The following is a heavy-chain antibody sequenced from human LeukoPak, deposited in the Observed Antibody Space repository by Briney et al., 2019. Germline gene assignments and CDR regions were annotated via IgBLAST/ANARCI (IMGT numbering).Heavy chain of an antibody. V-gene: IGHV3-11*01. J-gene: IGHJ4*02. CDR3: ARDGKMVRLYHFDY. D-gene: IGHD3-10*01. CDR1: GLTFSDYY. CDR2: ISSSGGTI. Sequence: PGGSLRLSCAASGLTFSDYYMSWIRQAPGKGLEWISYISSSGGTIYYADSVKGRFTISRDNAKNSLYLQVNGLRAEDTAVYYCARDGKMVRLYHFDYWGQGTLVTVSS.